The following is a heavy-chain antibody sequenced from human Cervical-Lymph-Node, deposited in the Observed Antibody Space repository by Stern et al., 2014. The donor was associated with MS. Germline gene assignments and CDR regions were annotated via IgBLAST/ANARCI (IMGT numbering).Heavy chain of an antibody. J-gene: IGHJ4*02. V-gene: IGHV1-69*01. CDR1: GGSFSSYA. CDR2: IIPIFGTA. D-gene: IGHD2-15*01. CDR3: ASGRRGLTYFDY. Sequence: QLVQSGAEVKKPGSSVKVSCKASGGSFSSYAISWARQAPGQGLAWMGGIIPIFGTANYAQKFQGRVTITADESTSTAYMELSSLRSEDTAVYYCASGRRGLTYFDYWGQGTLVTVSS.